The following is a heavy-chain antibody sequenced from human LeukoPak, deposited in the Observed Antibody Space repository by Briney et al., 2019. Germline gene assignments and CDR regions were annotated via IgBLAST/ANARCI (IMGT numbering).Heavy chain of an antibody. D-gene: IGHD2-2*01. J-gene: IGHJ4*02. V-gene: IGHV3-74*01. Sequence: GGSLRLSCAASGNYCMHWVRQAPGKGLVWVSHINSDGSWTSYADSVKGRFTISKDNAKNTVYLQMNNLRAEDTAVYYCVSFYETYWGRGTLVNVSS. CDR3: VSFYETY. CDR2: INSDGSWT. CDR1: GNYC.